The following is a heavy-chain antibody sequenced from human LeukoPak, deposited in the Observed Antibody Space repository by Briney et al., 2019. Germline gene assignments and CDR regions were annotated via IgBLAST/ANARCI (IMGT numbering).Heavy chain of an antibody. CDR1: GGSISSGDYY. Sequence: PSETLSLTCTVSGGSISSGDYYWSWIRQPPGKGLEWIGYIYYSGSTYYNPSLKSRVTISVDTSKNQFSLKLSSVTAADTAVYYCARENDYGGLQNAHYFDYWGQGTLVTVSS. D-gene: IGHD4-23*01. CDR3: ARENDYGGLQNAHYFDY. J-gene: IGHJ4*02. CDR2: IYYSGST. V-gene: IGHV4-30-4*01.